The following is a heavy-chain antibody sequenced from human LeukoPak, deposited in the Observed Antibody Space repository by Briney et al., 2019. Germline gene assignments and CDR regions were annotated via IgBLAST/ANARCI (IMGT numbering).Heavy chain of an antibody. V-gene: IGHV4-30-4*08. D-gene: IGHD2-2*02. CDR2: IYYSGST. CDR1: GGSISSGDYY. Sequence: PSETLSLTCTVSGGSISSGDYYWSWIRQPPGKGLEWIGYIYYSGSTYYNPSLKSRVTISVDTSKNQFSLKLSSVTAADTAAYYCAREYPDSDWFYPWGQGTLSPSPQ. CDR3: AREYPDSDWFYP. J-gene: IGHJ5*02.